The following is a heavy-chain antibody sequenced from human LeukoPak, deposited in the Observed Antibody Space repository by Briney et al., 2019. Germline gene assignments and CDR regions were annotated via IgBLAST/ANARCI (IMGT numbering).Heavy chain of an antibody. CDR2: INPSGGST. CDR3: ARGFGVTMVRGVIVFFDY. J-gene: IGHJ4*02. D-gene: IGHD3-10*01. CDR1: GYTFTGYY. Sequence: ASVKVSCKXSGYTFTGYYMHWVRQAPGQGLEWMGIINPSGGSTSYAQKFQGRVTMTRDTSTSTVYMELSSLRSEDTAVYYCARGFGVTMVRGVIVFFDYWGQGTLVTVSS. V-gene: IGHV1-46*01.